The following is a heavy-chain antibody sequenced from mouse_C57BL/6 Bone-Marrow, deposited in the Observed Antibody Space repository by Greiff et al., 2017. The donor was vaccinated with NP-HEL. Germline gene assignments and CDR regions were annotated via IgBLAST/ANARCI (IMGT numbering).Heavy chain of an antibody. D-gene: IGHD1-1*01. V-gene: IGHV1-81*01. CDR2: IYPRSGNT. CDR1: GYTFTSYG. J-gene: IGHJ3*01. CDR3: ARGYGSNLPVGPFAC. Sequence: QVQLQQSGAELARPGASVKLSCKASGYTFTSYGISWVKQRTGQGLEWIGEIYPRSGNTYYNEKFKGKATLTADKSSSTAYMELRSLTSEDSAVYYCARGYGSNLPVGPFACWGQGTLVTVSA.